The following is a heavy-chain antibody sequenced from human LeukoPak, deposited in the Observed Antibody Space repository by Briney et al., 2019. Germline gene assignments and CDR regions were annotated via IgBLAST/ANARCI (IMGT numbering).Heavy chain of an antibody. J-gene: IGHJ4*02. Sequence: SETLSLTCTVSGGSISSSSYYWGWIRQPPGKGLEWIGSIYYSGSTYYNPSLKSRVTISVDTSKNQFSLKLSSVTAADTAVYYCARGPRWDTAMVRNGFDYWGQGTLVTVSS. D-gene: IGHD5-18*01. CDR1: GGSISSSSYY. V-gene: IGHV4-39*07. CDR2: IYYSGST. CDR3: ARGPRWDTAMVRNGFDY.